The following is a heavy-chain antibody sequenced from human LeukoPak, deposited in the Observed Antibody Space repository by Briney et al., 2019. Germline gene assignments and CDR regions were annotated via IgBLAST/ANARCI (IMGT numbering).Heavy chain of an antibody. J-gene: IGHJ1*01. D-gene: IGHD3-22*01. CDR1: GFTFSSYA. CDR3: AKSPSSGYYFGYFQH. V-gene: IGHV3-23*01. Sequence: QTGGSLRLSCAASGFTFSSYAMSWVRQAPGKGLEWVSAISGSGGSTYYADSVKGRFAISRDNSKNTLYPQMNSLRAEDTAVYYCAKSPSSGYYFGYFQHWGQGTLVTVSS. CDR2: ISGSGGST.